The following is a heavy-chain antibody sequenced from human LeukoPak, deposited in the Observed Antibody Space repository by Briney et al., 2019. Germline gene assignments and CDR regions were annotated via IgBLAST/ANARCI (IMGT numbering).Heavy chain of an antibody. CDR3: ATIVGATYVNWYFDL. CDR1: GYTFTSYG. Sequence: ASVKVSCKASGYTFTSYGISWVRQAPGQGLEWMGWISAYNGNTNYAQKFQDRVTMTRDTSTSTVYMELSSLRSEDTAVYYCATIVGATYVNWYFDLWGRGTLVTVSS. V-gene: IGHV1-18*01. D-gene: IGHD1-26*01. CDR2: ISAYNGNT. J-gene: IGHJ2*01.